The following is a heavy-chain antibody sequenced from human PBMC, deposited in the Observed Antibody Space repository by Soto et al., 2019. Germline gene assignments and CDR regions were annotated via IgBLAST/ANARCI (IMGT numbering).Heavy chain of an antibody. V-gene: IGHV3-23*01. Sequence: GGSLRLSCAASGFTFSSYAMSWVRQAPGKGLEWVSAISGSGGSTYYADSVKGLFTISRDISKNTLYLQMNSLRAEDTAVYYCAKDLDYGDRYYFDYWGQGTLVTVS. CDR1: GFTFSSYA. J-gene: IGHJ4*02. D-gene: IGHD4-17*01. CDR3: AKDLDYGDRYYFDY. CDR2: ISGSGGST.